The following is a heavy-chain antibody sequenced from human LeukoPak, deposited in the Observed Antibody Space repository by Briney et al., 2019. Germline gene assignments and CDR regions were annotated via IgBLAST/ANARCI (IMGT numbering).Heavy chain of an antibody. CDR1: GGSFSGYY. Sequence: PSETLSLTCAVYGGSFSGYYWSWIRQPPGKGLEWIGEINHSGSTNYNPSLKSRVTISVGTSKNQFSLKLSSVTAADTAVYYCARRDGGDYDYWGQGTLVTVSS. D-gene: IGHD4-17*01. J-gene: IGHJ4*02. CDR3: ARRDGGDYDY. V-gene: IGHV4-34*01. CDR2: INHSGST.